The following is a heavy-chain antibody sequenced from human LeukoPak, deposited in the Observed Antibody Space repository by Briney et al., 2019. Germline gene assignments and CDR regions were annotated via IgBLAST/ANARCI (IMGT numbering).Heavy chain of an antibody. CDR1: GGSISSSSYY. Sequence: SETLSLTCTVSGGSISSSSYYWGWIRQPPGKGLEWIGSIYYSGSTYYNPSLKSRVTISVDTSKNQFSLKLSSVTAADTAVNYCARVTGQLWRDWFDPWGQGTLVTVSS. D-gene: IGHD5-18*01. J-gene: IGHJ5*02. V-gene: IGHV4-39*07. CDR3: ARVTGQLWRDWFDP. CDR2: IYYSGST.